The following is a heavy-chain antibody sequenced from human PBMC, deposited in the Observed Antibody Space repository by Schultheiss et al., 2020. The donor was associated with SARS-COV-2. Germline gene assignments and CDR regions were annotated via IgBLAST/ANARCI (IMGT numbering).Heavy chain of an antibody. CDR3: ARDHGVVIAIPSEFDY. J-gene: IGHJ4*02. CDR2: ISSSGSTI. D-gene: IGHD2-21*01. V-gene: IGHV3-48*04. Sequence: GGSLRLSCAASGFTFSGSAMHWVRQASGKGLEWVSYISSSGSTIYYADSVKGRFTISRDNAKNSLSLQMNSLRAEDTAVYYCARDHGVVIAIPSEFDYWGQGTLVTVSS. CDR1: GFTFSGSA.